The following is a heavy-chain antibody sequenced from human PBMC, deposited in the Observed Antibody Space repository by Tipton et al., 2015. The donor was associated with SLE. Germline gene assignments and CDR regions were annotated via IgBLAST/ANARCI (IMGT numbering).Heavy chain of an antibody. J-gene: IGHJ6*02. CDR1: GFTLSGYE. CDR2: IKQDGSEK. Sequence: GSLRLSCAASGFTLSGYEMNWVRQAPGKGLEWVANIKQDGSEKYYLDSVKGRFTISRDNAKNSLYLQMNSLRAEDTAVYYCARERGSYYYYGMDVWGQGTTVTVSS. CDR3: ARERGSYYYYGMDV. V-gene: IGHV3-7*03.